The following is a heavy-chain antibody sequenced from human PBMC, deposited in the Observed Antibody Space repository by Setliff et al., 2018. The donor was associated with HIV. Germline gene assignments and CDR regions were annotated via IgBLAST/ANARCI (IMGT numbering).Heavy chain of an antibody. V-gene: IGHV1-18*01. Sequence: ASVKVSCKASGYTFTNYGITWLRQAPGQGPEWMGWISTYSGSTKYAENLQGRVTMTTDTSPSTAYMELRSLRSDDTAVYYCARVSRSGWFFDWWGQGSLVTVSS. CDR3: ARVSRSGWFFDW. J-gene: IGHJ4*02. D-gene: IGHD6-19*01. CDR1: GYTFTNYG. CDR2: ISTYSGST.